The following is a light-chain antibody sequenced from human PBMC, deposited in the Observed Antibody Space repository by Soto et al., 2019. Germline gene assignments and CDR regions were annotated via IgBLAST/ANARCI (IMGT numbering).Light chain of an antibody. CDR3: QQTYTLYS. V-gene: IGKV1-39*01. Sequence: DIQMTQSPSSLSASVGDSITITCRASQAVGDYLHWYQHKPGKAPLLLIYAATNLQSGVPSRFSGTGSGTDFTLTISSLQPEDFATYYCQQTYTLYSFGQGTELGIK. CDR2: AAT. CDR1: QAVGDY. J-gene: IGKJ2*03.